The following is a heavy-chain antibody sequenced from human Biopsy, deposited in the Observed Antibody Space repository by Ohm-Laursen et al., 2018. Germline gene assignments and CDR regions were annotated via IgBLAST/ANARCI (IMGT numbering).Heavy chain of an antibody. CDR2: IWYDGSSE. CDR1: GFTFSVYA. J-gene: IGHJ6*02. D-gene: IGHD1-26*01. CDR3: ARDPIVGSKADGMDV. Sequence: SLRLSCAASGFTFSVYAMHWVRQDPGKGLEWVAIIWYDGSSEYYADSVKGRFTISRDNSKNTVYLQMNSLRVEDTAVYYCARDPIVGSKADGMDVWGQGTTVTVSS. V-gene: IGHV3-33*01.